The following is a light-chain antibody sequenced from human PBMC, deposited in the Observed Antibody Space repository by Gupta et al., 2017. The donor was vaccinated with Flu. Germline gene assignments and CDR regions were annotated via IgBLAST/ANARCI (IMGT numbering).Light chain of an antibody. CDR1: QSVSSS. CDR2: DAS. CDR3: QQYKNWPPWT. J-gene: IGKJ1*01. V-gene: IGKV3-15*01. Sequence: VTLSVSPGERATLSCRASQSVSSSLAWYKQKPGQAPRLLIYDASTRDAGIPARFSGSGSGTEFSLTISSRQSEDFAVYYCQQYKNWPPWTFGQGTKVEI.